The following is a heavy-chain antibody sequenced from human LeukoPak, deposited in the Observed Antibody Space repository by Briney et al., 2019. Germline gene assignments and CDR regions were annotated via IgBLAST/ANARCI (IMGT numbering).Heavy chain of an antibody. CDR3: ARGAGSYLGYWYFDV. Sequence: PSETLSLTCSVSGGSISSYYWTWIRQPPGKGLEWIGYMYPSGSSNYHPSLKSRVTISIDTSKNQFSLILGSVTASDTAIYYCARGAGSYLGYWYFDVWGRGTLVTVSS. J-gene: IGHJ2*01. CDR1: GGSISSYY. D-gene: IGHD1-26*01. V-gene: IGHV4-4*09. CDR2: MYPSGSS.